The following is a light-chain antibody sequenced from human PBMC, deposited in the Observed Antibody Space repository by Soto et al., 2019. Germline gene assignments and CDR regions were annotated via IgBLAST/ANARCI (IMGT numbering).Light chain of an antibody. CDR2: PAS. J-gene: IGKJ2*03. CDR3: QHLRAYPFS. V-gene: IGKV1-9*01. CDR1: QDISTY. Sequence: DIQLTQSPSFLSASVGDRVTVSCRASQDISTYLAWFQQKPGKVPQLLVYPASTLQDGVPSRFSGLGSGTEFTLTITNLQAEEFATYYCQHLRAYPFSFGQGTKLDSK.